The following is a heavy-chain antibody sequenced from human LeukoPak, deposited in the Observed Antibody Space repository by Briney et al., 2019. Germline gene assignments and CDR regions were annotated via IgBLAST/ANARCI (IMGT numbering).Heavy chain of an antibody. D-gene: IGHD2-8*01. CDR3: ARRPGYCPNGVCYKRNWFDP. Sequence: GESLRLSCAASGFPFSTFWMSWVRQAPGKGLEWVAKIKQDGSEKYYVDSVKGRFTISRDNAKNSLYLQMNSLRAEDTAVYYCARRPGYCPNGVCYKRNWFDPWGQGTLVTVSS. J-gene: IGHJ5*02. CDR1: GFPFSTFW. V-gene: IGHV3-7*01. CDR2: IKQDGSEK.